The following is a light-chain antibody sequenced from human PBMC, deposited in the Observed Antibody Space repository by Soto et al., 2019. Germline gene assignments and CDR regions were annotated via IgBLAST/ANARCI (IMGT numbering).Light chain of an antibody. J-gene: IGLJ2*01. CDR2: DSD. Sequence: QSALTQPPSVSAAPGQKVTISCSGSSANIGRNYVSWYQQLPGTAPKLVIYDSDRRPSEIPDRFSGSKSGTSATLDITGLQTGDEADYYCGAWDGSLSVVLFGGGTKLTVL. CDR3: GAWDGSLSVVL. CDR1: SANIGRNY. V-gene: IGLV1-51*01.